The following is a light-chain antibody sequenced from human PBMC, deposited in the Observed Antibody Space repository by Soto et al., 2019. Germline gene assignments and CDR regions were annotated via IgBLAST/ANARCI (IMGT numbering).Light chain of an antibody. J-gene: IGKJ1*01. V-gene: IGKV1-27*01. Sequence: DIQMTQSPSSLSASVGDRVTITCRASQGISNYLAWYQQKPGKVPKLLIYAASTLQSGVPSRFSGSGSGTEFPLPHSSPAPEDFATYYCQKYNSAPRTFGQGTKVEIK. CDR3: QKYNSAPRT. CDR2: AAS. CDR1: QGISNY.